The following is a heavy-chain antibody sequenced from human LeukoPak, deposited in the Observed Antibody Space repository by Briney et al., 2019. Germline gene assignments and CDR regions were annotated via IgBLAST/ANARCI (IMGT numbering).Heavy chain of an antibody. V-gene: IGHV1-8*02. CDR1: GYTFTGYY. Sequence: GASVKVSCKASGYTFTGYYMHWVRQAPGQGLEWMGWINPNSGNTGYAQKFQGRVTMTRNTSISTAYMELSSLRSEDTAVYYCARGSELLFVEATIDYWGQGTLVTVSS. D-gene: IGHD2-2*01. CDR2: INPNSGNT. CDR3: ARGSELLFVEATIDY. J-gene: IGHJ4*02.